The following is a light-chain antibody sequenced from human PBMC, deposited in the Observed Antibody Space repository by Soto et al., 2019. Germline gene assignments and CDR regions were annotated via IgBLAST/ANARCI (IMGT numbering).Light chain of an antibody. Sequence: QSVLTQPPSVSEAPRQRVTISCSGSSSNIGNNPVNWYQQVPGKAPKLLIYYDDMLYSGVSDRFSGSKSGTSASLAISGLQSEEEADYYCASWDDSLNGPVFGAGTKLTVL. CDR2: YDD. J-gene: IGLJ2*01. CDR3: ASWDDSLNGPV. V-gene: IGLV1-36*01. CDR1: SSNIGNNP.